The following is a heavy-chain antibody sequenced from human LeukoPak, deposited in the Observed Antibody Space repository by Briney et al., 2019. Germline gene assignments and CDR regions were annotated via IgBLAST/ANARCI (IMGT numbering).Heavy chain of an antibody. D-gene: IGHD6-19*01. J-gene: IGHJ6*02. CDR1: GFTLSSYA. CDR2: ISGSGGST. V-gene: IGHV3-23*01. Sequence: PGGSLRLSCAASGFTLSSYAMSWVRQAPGKGLEWVSAISGSGGSTYYADSVKGRFTISRDNSKNTLYLQMNSLRAEDTAVYYCARGGSQGWLDPRYYYYYGMDVWGQGTTVTVSS. CDR3: ARGGSQGWLDPRYYYYYGMDV.